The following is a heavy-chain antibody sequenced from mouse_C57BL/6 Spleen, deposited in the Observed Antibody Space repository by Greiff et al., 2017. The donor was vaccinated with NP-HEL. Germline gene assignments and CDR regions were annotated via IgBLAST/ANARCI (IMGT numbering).Heavy chain of an antibody. CDR2: IDPSDSYT. V-gene: IGHV1-50*01. CDR3: ARITHYGSPPIFAY. CDR1: GYTFTSYW. J-gene: IGHJ3*01. Sequence: QVQLQQPGAELVKPGASVKLSCKASGYTFTSYWMQWVKQRPGQGLEWIGEIDPSDSYTNYNQKFKGKATLTVDTSSSTAYMQLSSLTSEDSAVYYCARITHYGSPPIFAYWGQGTLVTVSA. D-gene: IGHD1-1*01.